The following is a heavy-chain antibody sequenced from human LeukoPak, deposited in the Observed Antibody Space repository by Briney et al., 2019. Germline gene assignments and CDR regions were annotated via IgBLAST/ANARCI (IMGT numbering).Heavy chain of an antibody. CDR3: ARVSGATIAFDI. CDR2: IYHSGST. Sequence: PSETLSLTCAVSGYSISSGYYWGWIRQPPGKGLEWIGSIYHSGSTYYNPSLKSRVTISVDTSKNQFSLKLSSVTAADTAVYYCARVSGATIAFDIWGQGTMVTVS. J-gene: IGHJ3*02. CDR1: GYSISSGYY. V-gene: IGHV4-38-2*01. D-gene: IGHD5-12*01.